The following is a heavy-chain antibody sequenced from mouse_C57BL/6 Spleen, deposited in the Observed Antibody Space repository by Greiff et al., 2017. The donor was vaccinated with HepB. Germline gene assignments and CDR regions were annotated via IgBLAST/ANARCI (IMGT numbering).Heavy chain of an antibody. J-gene: IGHJ1*03. CDR3: ASRYYYGSSYGYFDV. D-gene: IGHD1-1*01. V-gene: IGHV1-72*01. Sequence: QVQLQEPGAELVKPGASVKLSCKASGYTFTSYGMHWVKQRPGRGLEWIGRIDPNSGGTKYNEKFKGKATLTVDKTSSTAYMQLSSLTSRDSAVYYWASRYYYGSSYGYFDVWGKGTTVTVSS. CDR1: GYTFTSYG. CDR2: IDPNSGGT.